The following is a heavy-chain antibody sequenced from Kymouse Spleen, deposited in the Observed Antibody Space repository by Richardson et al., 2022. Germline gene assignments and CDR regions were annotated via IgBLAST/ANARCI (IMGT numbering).Heavy chain of an antibody. CDR2: IYYSGST. CDR1: GGSISSGGYY. CDR3: AREGITMVRGVIITNLL*L. V-gene: IGHV4-31*03. D-gene: IGHD3-10*01. J-gene: IGHJ4*02. Sequence: QVQLQESGPGLVKPSQTLSLTCTVSGGSISSGGYYWSWIRQHPGKGLEWIGYIYYSGSTYYNPSLKSRVTISVDTSKNQFSLKLSSVTAADTAVYYCAREGITMVRGVIITNLL*LLGPGNPGHRLL.